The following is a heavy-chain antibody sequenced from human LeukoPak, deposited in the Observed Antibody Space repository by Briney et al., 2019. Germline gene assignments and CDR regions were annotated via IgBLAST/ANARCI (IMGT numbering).Heavy chain of an antibody. CDR2: ISAYNGNT. J-gene: IGHJ4*02. CDR1: GYTFTSYG. CDR3: ARDGSTGTNGRPFDY. V-gene: IGHV1-18*01. D-gene: IGHD1-7*01. Sequence: GASVKVSCKASGYTFTSYGTSWVRQAPGQGLEWMGWISAYNGNTNYAQKLQGRVTMTTDTSTSTAYMELRSLRSDDTAVYYCARDGSTGTNGRPFDYWGQGTLVTVSS.